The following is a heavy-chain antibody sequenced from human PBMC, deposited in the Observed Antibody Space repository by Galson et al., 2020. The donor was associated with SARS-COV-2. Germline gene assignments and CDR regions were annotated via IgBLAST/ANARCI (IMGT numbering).Heavy chain of an antibody. D-gene: IGHD3-22*01. CDR1: GYTFTSYY. V-gene: IGHV1-46*01. Sequence: ASVKVSCKASGYTFTSYYMHWVRQAPGQGLEWMGIINPSGGSTSYAQKFQGRVTMTRDTSTSTVYMELSSLRSEDTAVYYCATDFAYYYDSSGSLSYWGQGTLVTVSS. CDR2: INPSGGST. CDR3: ATDFAYYYDSSGSLSY. J-gene: IGHJ4*02.